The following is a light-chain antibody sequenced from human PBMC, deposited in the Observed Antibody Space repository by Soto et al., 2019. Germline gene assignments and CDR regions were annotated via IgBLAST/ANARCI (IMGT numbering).Light chain of an antibody. Sequence: AIQMTQFPSSLSASVGDRVTITCRASQDIRSDLGWYQQRPGKAPKLLIYASSSLQSGVPSRFSGSGYGTDFTRTISSLQPEDFATYYCLQDYIYPLTFGGGTKVEIK. J-gene: IGKJ4*01. CDR3: LQDYIYPLT. CDR1: QDIRSD. CDR2: ASS. V-gene: IGKV1-6*01.